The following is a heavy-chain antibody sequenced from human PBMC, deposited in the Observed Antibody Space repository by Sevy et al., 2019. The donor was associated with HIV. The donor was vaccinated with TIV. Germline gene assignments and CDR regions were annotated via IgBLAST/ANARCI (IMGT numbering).Heavy chain of an antibody. Sequence: GGSLRLSCAASGFTFSRYWMSWVRQAPGKGLEWVANIKKDGSEKYYVDSVKGRFTIPRDKAKNSLYLQMNSLRAEDTALYYCARDCSSTNCLWGLDVWGQGTTVTVSS. D-gene: IGHD2-2*01. CDR2: IKKDGSEK. V-gene: IGHV3-7*03. J-gene: IGHJ6*02. CDR3: ARDCSSTNCLWGLDV. CDR1: GFTFSRYW.